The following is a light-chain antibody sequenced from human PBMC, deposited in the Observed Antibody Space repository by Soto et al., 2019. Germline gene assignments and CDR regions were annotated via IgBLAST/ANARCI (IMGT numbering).Light chain of an antibody. CDR2: GAS. CDR3: HQYGSSPRFT. V-gene: IGKV3-20*01. J-gene: IGKJ3*01. Sequence: EIVLTQSPGTLSLSPGERATLSCRASQSVSSSYLAWYQQKPGQAPRLLIYGASSRATGIPDRFSGSGSETDFTLTISRLEPEDFAVNYCHQYGSSPRFTFGPGTKVDIK. CDR1: QSVSSSY.